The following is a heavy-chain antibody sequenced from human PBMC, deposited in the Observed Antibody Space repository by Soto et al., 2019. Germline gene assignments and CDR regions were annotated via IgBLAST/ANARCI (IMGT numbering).Heavy chain of an antibody. J-gene: IGHJ4*02. Sequence: QVQLVESGGGVVQPGRSLRLFCADSGFTFTDYGMHWVRQAPGKGLEWVAVISYDGSNKNYADSVKGRFTISRDNSKNTLYLQMNSLRAEDTAVYYCAKDTYYHDSSGYYVFDYWGQGTLVTVSS. CDR2: ISYDGSNK. CDR1: GFTFTDYG. CDR3: AKDTYYHDSSGYYVFDY. D-gene: IGHD3-22*01. V-gene: IGHV3-30*18.